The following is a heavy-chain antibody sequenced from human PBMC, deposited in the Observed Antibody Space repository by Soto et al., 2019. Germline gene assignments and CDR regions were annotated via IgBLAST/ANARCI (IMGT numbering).Heavy chain of an antibody. Sequence: GGSLRLSCAASGFTFSSYSMNWVRQAPGKGLEWVSSISSSSSYIYYADSAKGRFTISRDNAKNSLYLQMNSLRAEDTAVYYCARDFRRAVDGRRAPVYFDYWGQGTLVTVSS. CDR1: GFTFSSYS. J-gene: IGHJ4*02. V-gene: IGHV3-21*01. CDR3: ARDFRRAVDGRRAPVYFDY. D-gene: IGHD6-19*01. CDR2: ISSSSSYI.